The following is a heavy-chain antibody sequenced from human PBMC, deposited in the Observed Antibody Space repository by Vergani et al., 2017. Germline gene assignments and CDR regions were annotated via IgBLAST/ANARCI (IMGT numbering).Heavy chain of an antibody. V-gene: IGHV4-4*02. CDR2: IYHSGST. J-gene: IGHJ4*02. D-gene: IGHD5-24*01. CDR3: ARGLRDGYNLYYFDY. Sequence: QVQLPESGPGLVKPSGTLSLTCAVSGGSISSSNWWSWVRQPPGKGLEWIGEIYHSGSTNYNPSLKSRVTISVDTSKNQFSLKLSSVTAADTAVYYCARGLRDGYNLYYFDYWGQGTLVTVSS. CDR1: GGSISSSNW.